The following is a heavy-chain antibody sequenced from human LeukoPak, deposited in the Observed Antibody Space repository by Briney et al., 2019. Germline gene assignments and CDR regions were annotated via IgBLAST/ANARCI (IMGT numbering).Heavy chain of an antibody. J-gene: IGHJ4*02. CDR3: ARDPFWSGYYFDS. V-gene: IGHV4-30-4*01. CDR2: IYYSGST. D-gene: IGHD3-3*01. Sequence: SETLSLTCTVSGGSLSSGDYYWSWIRQPPGKGLEWIGNIYYSGSTYCNPSLRSRVSISVDTSKKQFSLKLSSLTAADTAVYYCARDPFWSGYYFDSWGQGTLVTVSS. CDR1: GGSLSSGDYY.